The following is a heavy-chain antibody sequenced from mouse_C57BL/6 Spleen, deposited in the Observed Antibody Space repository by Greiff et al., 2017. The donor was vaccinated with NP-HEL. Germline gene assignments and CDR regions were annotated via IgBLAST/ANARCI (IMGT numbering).Heavy chain of an antibody. V-gene: IGHV3-6*01. D-gene: IGHD2-5*01. J-gene: IGHJ1*03. CDR1: GYSITSGYY. CDR3: ASLYSKSPYWYFDV. Sequence: EVKLMESGPGLVKPSQSLSLTCSVTGYSITSGYYWNWIRQFPGNKLEWMGYISYDGSNNYNPSLKNRISITRDTSKNQFFLKLNSVTTEDTATYYCASLYSKSPYWYFDVWGTGTTVTVSS. CDR2: ISYDGSN.